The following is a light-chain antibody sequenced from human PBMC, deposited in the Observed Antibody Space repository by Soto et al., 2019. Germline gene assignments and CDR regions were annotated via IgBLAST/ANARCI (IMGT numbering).Light chain of an antibody. CDR2: AAS. J-gene: IGKJ1*01. V-gene: IGKV3-20*01. CDR3: HQYGRSPDWDPWT. Sequence: EVVLTQSPGTLSLSPGERATLSCRASQSVSSSNLAWYQQQPGQAPRLLIYAASNRATGVPDRVSGSGSGTDFSLSISRLEPEDFAVYYCHQYGRSPDWDPWTFGQGTKVEIK. CDR1: QSVSSSN.